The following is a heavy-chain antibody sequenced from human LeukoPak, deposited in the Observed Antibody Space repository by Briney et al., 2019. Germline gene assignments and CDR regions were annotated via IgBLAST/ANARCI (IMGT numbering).Heavy chain of an antibody. CDR1: GFTFSSYP. V-gene: IGHV3-48*03. D-gene: IGHD6-13*01. CDR2: ISGSDNTR. J-gene: IGHJ3*02. CDR3: ARRAAAGHLDGFDI. Sequence: SGGSLRLSCAASGFTFSSYPMNWVRQAPGRGLEWVSYISGSDNTRSYADSVKGRCTISRDNAKSSLSLQMNSLRAEDTAVYYCARRAAAGHLDGFDIWGQGTLITVSS.